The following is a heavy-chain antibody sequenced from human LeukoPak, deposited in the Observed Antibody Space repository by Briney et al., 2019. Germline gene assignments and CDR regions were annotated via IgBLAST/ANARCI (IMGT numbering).Heavy chain of an antibody. J-gene: IGHJ4*02. Sequence: SETLSLTCAVYGGSFSGYYWSWIRQPPGKGLGWIGEINHSGSTNYNPSLKSRVTISVDTSKNQFSLKLSSVTAADTAVYYCARGYYDSSGYIVWGQGTLVTVSS. CDR3: ARGYYDSSGYIV. D-gene: IGHD3-22*01. CDR2: INHSGST. CDR1: GGSFSGYY. V-gene: IGHV4-34*01.